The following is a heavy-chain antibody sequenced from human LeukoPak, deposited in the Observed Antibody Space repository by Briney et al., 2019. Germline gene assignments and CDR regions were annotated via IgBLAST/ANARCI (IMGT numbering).Heavy chain of an antibody. CDR3: ARSTAAGPGFDY. J-gene: IGHJ4*02. D-gene: IGHD6-13*01. CDR2: INPSGGST. V-gene: IGHV1-46*01. CDR1: GYTFTSYY. Sequence: ASVKVSCKASGYTFTSYYMHWVRQAPGQGLEWMGIINPSGGSTSYAQKFQGRVTMTRDMSTSTVYMELSSLRSEDTAVYYCARSTAAGPGFDYWGQGTLVTVSS.